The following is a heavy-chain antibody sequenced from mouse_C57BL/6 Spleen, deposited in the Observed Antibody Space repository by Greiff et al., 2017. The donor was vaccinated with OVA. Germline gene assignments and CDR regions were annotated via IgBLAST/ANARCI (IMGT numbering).Heavy chain of an antibody. CDR2: IYPGGGYT. D-gene: IGHD1-1*01. J-gene: IGHJ4*01. CDR3: ARISYYYGSRYAMDY. CDR1: GYTFTNYW. Sequence: QVQLQQSGAELVRPGTSVKMSCKASGYTFTNYWIGWAKQRPGHGLEWIGDIYPGGGYTNYNEKFKGKATLTADKSSSTAYMQFSSLTSEDSAIYYCARISYYYGSRYAMDYWGQGTSVTVSS. V-gene: IGHV1-63*01.